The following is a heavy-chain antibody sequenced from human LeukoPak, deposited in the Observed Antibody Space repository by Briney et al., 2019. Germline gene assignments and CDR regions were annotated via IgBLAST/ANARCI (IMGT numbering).Heavy chain of an antibody. J-gene: IGHJ4*02. CDR2: IRGSGGST. Sequence: HSGGSLRLSCAASGFTFSNYAMSWVRQAPGKGLEWVSTIRGSGGSTYYADSVKGRFTISRDNSKNTLYLEMNSLRAEDTALYYCAKQPAPIICFDYWGQGTLVTVSS. CDR1: GFTFSNYA. D-gene: IGHD1-14*01. V-gene: IGHV3-23*01. CDR3: AKQPAPIICFDY.